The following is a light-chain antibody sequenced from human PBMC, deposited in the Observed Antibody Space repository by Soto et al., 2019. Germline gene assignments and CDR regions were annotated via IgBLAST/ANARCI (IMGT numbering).Light chain of an antibody. CDR3: LSYDSSLGGYV. V-gene: IGLV1-40*01. CDR1: SSNIGAGYD. Sequence: QSVLTQPPSVSGAPGQRVTIPCTGSSSNIGAGYDVLWYQQLPGTSPKLLMFGNNNRPSGVPDRFSGSKSGTSASLAITGLQAEDDADFYCLSYDSSLGGYVFGTGTKLTVL. J-gene: IGLJ1*01. CDR2: GNN.